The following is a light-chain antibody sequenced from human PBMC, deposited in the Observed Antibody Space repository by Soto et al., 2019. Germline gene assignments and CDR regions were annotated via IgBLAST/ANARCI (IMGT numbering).Light chain of an antibody. Sequence: EVVMTQSPATLSVSPGERVTLSCRASQRISSNVAWYQQKPGQAPRLLLYGASTRATDIPVRFSGNGSGTDFTLTISSLQSEDFAVYYCQQNNNWPPLTFGGGTKVEIK. CDR3: QQNNNWPPLT. V-gene: IGKV3-15*01. CDR1: QRISSN. CDR2: GAS. J-gene: IGKJ4*01.